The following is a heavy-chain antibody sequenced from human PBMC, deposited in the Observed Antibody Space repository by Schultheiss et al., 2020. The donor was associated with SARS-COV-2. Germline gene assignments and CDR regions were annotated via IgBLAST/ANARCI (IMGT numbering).Heavy chain of an antibody. CDR3: ARARREYSMPPDY. CDR1: GFTFSSYG. D-gene: IGHD4-11*01. Sequence: GGSLRLSCAASGFTFSSYGMHWVRQAPGKGLEWVAVIWYDGSNKYYADSVKGRFTISRDNSKNTLYLQMNSLRAEDTAVYYCARARREYSMPPDYWGQGTLVTVSS. V-gene: IGHV3-33*08. J-gene: IGHJ4*02. CDR2: IWYDGSNK.